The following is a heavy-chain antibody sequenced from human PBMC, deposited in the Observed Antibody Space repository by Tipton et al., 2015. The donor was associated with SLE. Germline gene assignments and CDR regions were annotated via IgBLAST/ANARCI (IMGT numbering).Heavy chain of an antibody. V-gene: IGHV4-59*08. CDR1: GGPISSYY. Sequence: LRLSCTVSGGPISSYYWSWIRQPPGKGLECIGYIYYSGSTNYNPSLKSRVTISVDTSKNQFSLKLSSVTAADTAVYYCARTTTGYFDYWGQGTLVTVSS. D-gene: IGHD1-1*01. J-gene: IGHJ4*02. CDR2: IYYSGST. CDR3: ARTTTGYFDY.